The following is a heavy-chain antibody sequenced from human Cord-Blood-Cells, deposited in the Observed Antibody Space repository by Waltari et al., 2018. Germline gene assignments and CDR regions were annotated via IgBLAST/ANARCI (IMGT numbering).Heavy chain of an antibody. CDR1: GFTFDDYA. CDR3: ARYSYGAFDY. Sequence: EVQLVESGGGLVQPGRSLRLSCAASGFTFDDYAMHWVRQAPGKGLEWVSGISWNSGSIGYADSVKGRFTISRDNAKNSLYLQMNSLRAEDMALYYCARYSYGAFDYWGQGTLVTVSS. V-gene: IGHV3-9*03. CDR2: ISWNSGSI. D-gene: IGHD5-18*01. J-gene: IGHJ4*02.